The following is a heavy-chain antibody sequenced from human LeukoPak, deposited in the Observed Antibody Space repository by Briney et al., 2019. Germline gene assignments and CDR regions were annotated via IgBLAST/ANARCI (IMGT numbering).Heavy chain of an antibody. CDR2: IWYDGSNK. Sequence: TGGSLRLSCAASGFTFSSYGMHWVRQAPGKGLEWVAVIWYDGSNKYYADSVKGRFTISRDNSKNTLYLQMNSLRAEDTAVYYCAKETWIQGYLDYWGQGTLVTVSS. J-gene: IGHJ4*02. V-gene: IGHV3-33*06. CDR3: AKETWIQGYLDY. D-gene: IGHD5-18*01. CDR1: GFTFSSYG.